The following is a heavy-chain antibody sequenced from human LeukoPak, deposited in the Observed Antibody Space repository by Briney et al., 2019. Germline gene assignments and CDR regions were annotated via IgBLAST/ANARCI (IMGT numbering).Heavy chain of an antibody. CDR1: GYTFTSYY. CDR2: INPSGDST. D-gene: IGHD4-17*01. Sequence: WASVKVSCKASGYTFTSYYMHWVRQAPGQGLEWMGIINPSGDSTSYAQKFQGRVTMTRDMSTSTVYMELSSLRSEDTAVYYCARAYGDYGIFDYWGQGTLVTVSS. CDR3: ARAYGDYGIFDY. J-gene: IGHJ4*02. V-gene: IGHV1-46*01.